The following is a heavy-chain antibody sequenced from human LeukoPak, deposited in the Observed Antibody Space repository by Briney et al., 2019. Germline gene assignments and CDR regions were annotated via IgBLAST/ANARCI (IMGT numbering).Heavy chain of an antibody. CDR1: GFTFSSYA. D-gene: IGHD3-9*01. V-gene: IGHV3-23*01. Sequence: GGSLRLSCAASGFTFSSYAMSWVRQAPGKGLEWVSAISGSGGSTYYADSVKGRFTISRDNSKNTLYLQMNSLRAEDTAVYYCAKLEDFGWSLNPYSYYYYGMDVWGQGTTVTVSS. CDR3: AKLEDFGWSLNPYSYYYYGMDV. J-gene: IGHJ6*02. CDR2: ISGSGGST.